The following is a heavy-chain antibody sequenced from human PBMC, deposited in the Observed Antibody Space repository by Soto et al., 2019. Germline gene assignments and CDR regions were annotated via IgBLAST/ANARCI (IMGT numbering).Heavy chain of an antibody. CDR3: VKATKYWAFDY. CDR2: INPNSGGT. D-gene: IGHD5-12*01. Sequence: ASVKVSCKASGYTFTGYYMHWVRQAPGQGLEWMGWINPNSGGTNYAQKFQGWVTMTRDTSISTAYMELSRLRSDDTAVYYCVKATKYWAFDYWGQGTLVTVSS. V-gene: IGHV1-2*04. CDR1: GYTFTGYY. J-gene: IGHJ4*02.